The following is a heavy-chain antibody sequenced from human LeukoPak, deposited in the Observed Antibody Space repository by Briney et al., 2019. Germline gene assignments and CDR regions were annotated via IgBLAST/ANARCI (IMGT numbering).Heavy chain of an antibody. V-gene: IGHV3-23*01. Sequence: GGSLRLSCAASGFTFPTQALSWVRQAPGKGLEWVSSFTGSAGNLRYADSVKGRFTLSRDTSKETMYLQMNSLGADDTAIYYCAAGGGNTFNPWGQGTLVTVSS. CDR3: AAGGGNTFNP. J-gene: IGHJ5*02. D-gene: IGHD1/OR15-1a*01. CDR1: GFTFPTQA. CDR2: FTGSAGNL.